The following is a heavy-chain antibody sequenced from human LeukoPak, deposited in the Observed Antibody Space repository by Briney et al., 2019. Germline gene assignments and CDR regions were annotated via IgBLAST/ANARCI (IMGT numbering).Heavy chain of an antibody. CDR2: ISYDGSNK. CDR1: GFTFSSYA. D-gene: IGHD2-2*01. J-gene: IGHJ4*02. CDR3: ARDPPGYCSSTSCYLFDY. Sequence: GWSLRLSCAASGFTFSSYAMHWVRQAPGKGLEWVAVISYDGSNKYYADSVKGRFTISRDNSKNTLYLQMNSLRAEDTAVYYCARDPPGYCSSTSCYLFDYWGQGTLVTVSS. V-gene: IGHV3-30*04.